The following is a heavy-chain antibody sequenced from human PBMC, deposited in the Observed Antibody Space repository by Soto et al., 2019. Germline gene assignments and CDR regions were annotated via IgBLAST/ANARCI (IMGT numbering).Heavy chain of an antibody. V-gene: IGHV3-74*01. J-gene: IGHJ4*02. CDR1: GFTFRNYW. D-gene: IGHD3-3*01. CDR3: ARGGVEPFDY. CDR2: ISDYGRI. Sequence: EVQLVESGGGLVQSGGSLRLACAASGFTFRNYWMHWVRQAPGKGLVWVSRISDYGRINYADSVKGRFTISRDDAKMELHLQMKNLRAEATAVYYCARGGVEPFDYWGQGALVTVSS.